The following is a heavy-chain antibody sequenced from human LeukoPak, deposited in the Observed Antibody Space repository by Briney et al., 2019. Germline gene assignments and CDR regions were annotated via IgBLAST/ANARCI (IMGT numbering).Heavy chain of an antibody. CDR3: ASRPTTWGFFDS. D-gene: IGHD4-17*01. V-gene: IGHV4-39*01. Sequence: SETLSLTCTVSGGSISSSSYYWGWIRQPPGKGLESIGSIYFSGSTAYSPSLKSRVSISVDTSKNQFSLKLSSVTAADTAVYFCASRPTTWGFFDSWGQGTLVTVSS. CDR1: GGSISSSSYY. J-gene: IGHJ4*02. CDR2: IYFSGST.